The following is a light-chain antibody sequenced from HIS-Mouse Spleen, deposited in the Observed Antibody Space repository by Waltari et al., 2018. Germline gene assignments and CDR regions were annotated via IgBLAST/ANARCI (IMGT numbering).Light chain of an antibody. Sequence: DIVMTQSPDSLAVSLGERATINCKSSQSVLYSSNNKNYLAWYQKKQGQPPKLLIYWASTRESGVPDRFSGSGSGTDFTLTISSLQAEDVAVYYCQQYYSTPPFTFGPGTKVDIK. V-gene: IGKV4-1*01. J-gene: IGKJ3*01. CDR2: WAS. CDR3: QQYYSTPPFT. CDR1: QSVLYSSNNKNY.